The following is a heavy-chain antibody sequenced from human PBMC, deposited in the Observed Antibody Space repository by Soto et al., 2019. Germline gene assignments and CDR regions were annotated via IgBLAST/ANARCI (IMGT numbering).Heavy chain of an antibody. V-gene: IGHV4-30-2*01. Sequence: QLQLQESGSGLVKPSQTLSLTCAVSVGSTSSGGYSWSWLGQPPGKGMEWIGYISHHGSAYYKPSLKCRVTTLVDTSKNQFFLRLSSVTAADSAVDYCARGGLLPDYWGQGTLVTVSS. D-gene: IGHD6-19*01. CDR1: VGSTSSGGYS. J-gene: IGHJ4*02. CDR3: ARGGLLPDY. CDR2: ISHHGSA.